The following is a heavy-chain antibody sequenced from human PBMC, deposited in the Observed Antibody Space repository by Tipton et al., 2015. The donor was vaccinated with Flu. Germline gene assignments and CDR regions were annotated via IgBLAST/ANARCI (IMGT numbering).Heavy chain of an antibody. V-gene: IGHV3-33*01. Sequence: SLRLSCAASGFTFRNYGIHWVRQTPGKGLEWVAVIWSDGASKYYIDSVKGRFTVSGDNSKNTVYLQMNSLRSEDTAVYYCARDADTSSHYSKFDFWGQGTLVTVSS. CDR2: IWSDGASK. CDR3: ARDADTSSHYSKFDF. J-gene: IGHJ4*02. CDR1: GFTFRNYG. D-gene: IGHD3-22*01.